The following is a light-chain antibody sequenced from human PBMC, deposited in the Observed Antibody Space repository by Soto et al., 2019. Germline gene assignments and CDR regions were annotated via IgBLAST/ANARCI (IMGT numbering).Light chain of an antibody. CDR3: ISYTTRNTLV. J-gene: IGLJ2*01. CDR1: SSDVGADNF. V-gene: IGLV2-14*03. CDR2: DVT. Sequence: QSALTQPASVSGSPGPSITISCTGTSSDVGADNFVSWYQQHPVKAHTLMIYDVTNRPSGVFSRFSGSESGNTASLSISGLQAEDDAYYYCISYTTRNTLVFGGGTQLPVL.